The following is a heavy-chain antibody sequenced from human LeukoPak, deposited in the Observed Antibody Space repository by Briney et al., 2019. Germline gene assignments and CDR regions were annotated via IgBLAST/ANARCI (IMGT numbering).Heavy chain of an antibody. V-gene: IGHV4-61*01. D-gene: IGHD6-13*01. CDR2: IYYSGST. CDR3: ARHIVSAFIAAAGDYFDY. Sequence: SETLSLTCTVSGGSISSGSYYWSWIRQPPGRGLGWIGDIYYSGSTNYNPSLKSRVTISVDTSKNQFSLKLSSVTAADTAVYYCARHIVSAFIAAAGDYFDYWGQGTLVTVSS. CDR1: GGSISSGSYY. J-gene: IGHJ4*02.